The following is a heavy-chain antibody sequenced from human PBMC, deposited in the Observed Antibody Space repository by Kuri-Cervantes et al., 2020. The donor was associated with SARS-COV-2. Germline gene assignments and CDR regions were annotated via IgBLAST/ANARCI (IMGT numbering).Heavy chain of an antibody. Sequence: GGSLRLSCAASGFTFSSYGMHWVRQAPGKGLEWVSTMSGSGASTHYADSVKGRFTISRDNSKNMLYLQMYSLRAEDTAVYYSAKTSGYNYYFAYWGQGSLVTVSS. V-gene: IGHV3-23*01. D-gene: IGHD5-24*01. J-gene: IGHJ4*02. CDR1: GFTFSSYG. CDR3: AKTSGYNYYFAY. CDR2: MSGSGAST.